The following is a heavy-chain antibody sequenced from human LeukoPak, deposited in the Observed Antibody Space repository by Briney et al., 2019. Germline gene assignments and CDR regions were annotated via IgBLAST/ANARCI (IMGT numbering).Heavy chain of an antibody. V-gene: IGHV4-59*01. D-gene: IGHD6-13*01. CDR3: ARDSSSWIPHFDY. CDR2: IYYSGST. Sequence: SETLSLTCTVSGGSISSYYWSWIRQPPGKGLEWIGNIYYSGSTNYNPSLKSRVTISVDTSKNQFSLKLSSVTAADTAVYYCARDSSSWIPHFDYWGQGTLVTVSS. CDR1: GGSISSYY. J-gene: IGHJ4*02.